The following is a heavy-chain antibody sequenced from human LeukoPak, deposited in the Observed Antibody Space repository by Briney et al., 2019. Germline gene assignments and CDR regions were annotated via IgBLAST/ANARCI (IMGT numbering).Heavy chain of an antibody. Sequence: SETLSLTCTVSGGSISTYYWGWIRQPPGKGLEWIGGIYYSGSTYYNPSLKSRVTISVDTSKNQFSLKLSSVTAADTAVYYCARVDYSSSWYYFDYWGQGTLVTVSS. J-gene: IGHJ4*02. CDR1: GGSISTYY. CDR2: IYYSGST. CDR3: ARVDYSSSWYYFDY. V-gene: IGHV4-39*01. D-gene: IGHD6-13*01.